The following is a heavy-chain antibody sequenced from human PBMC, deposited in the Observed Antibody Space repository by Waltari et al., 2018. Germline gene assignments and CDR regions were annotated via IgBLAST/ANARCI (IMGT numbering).Heavy chain of an antibody. V-gene: IGHV3-21*01. CDR3: ARDAQTPSSGYESLYYYYGMDV. D-gene: IGHD5-12*01. Sequence: EVQLVESGGGLVRPGGSLRLSCAASGFPFSSYSMNWVRQAPGKGLEWVSSISSSSYIYYADSVKGRFTISRDNAKNSLYLQMNSLRAEDTAVYYCARDAQTPSSGYESLYYYYGMDVWDQGP. CDR2: ISSSSYI. J-gene: IGHJ6*02. CDR1: GFPFSSYS.